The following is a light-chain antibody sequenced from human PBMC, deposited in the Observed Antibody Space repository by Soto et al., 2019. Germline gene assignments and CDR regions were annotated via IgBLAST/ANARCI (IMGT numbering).Light chain of an antibody. CDR3: CSYTTSATYV. J-gene: IGLJ1*01. CDR1: SSDVGSYNR. CDR2: DVS. V-gene: IGLV2-14*03. Sequence: QSALTQPASVSGSLGQSITISCTGTSSDVGSYNRVSWYQQHPGEAPKLMIYDVSNRPSGVSNRFSGSKSGNTASLTISGLQAEDETDYYCCSYTTSATYVFGTGTKVTVL.